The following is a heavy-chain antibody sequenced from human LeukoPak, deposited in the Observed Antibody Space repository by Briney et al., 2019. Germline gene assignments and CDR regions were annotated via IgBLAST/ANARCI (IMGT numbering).Heavy chain of an antibody. J-gene: IGHJ4*02. Sequence: GASVKVSCKASGYTFTSYDINWVRQATGQGLEWMGWMNPNSGNTGYAQKLQGRVTMTRNTSISTAYMELSSLRSEDTAVYYCARGKRVAVAGKQLYYFDYWGQGTLVTVSS. CDR3: ARGKRVAVAGKQLYYFDY. CDR1: GYTFTSYD. V-gene: IGHV1-8*01. CDR2: MNPNSGNT. D-gene: IGHD6-19*01.